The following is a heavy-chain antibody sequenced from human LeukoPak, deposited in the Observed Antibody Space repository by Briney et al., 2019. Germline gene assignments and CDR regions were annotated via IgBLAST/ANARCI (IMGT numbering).Heavy chain of an antibody. V-gene: IGHV3-30*02. CDR2: IMYDGSIK. J-gene: IGHJ5*02. CDR3: VKESLEGDT. CDR1: GLTLSNHG. D-gene: IGHD1-1*01. Sequence: GGSLRLSCTTSGLTLSNHGMHWVRQAPGKGLDWVAFIMYDGSIKFYADSVLGRFTISRDNSKNTLDLQMNSLRTEDTAVYYCVKESLEGDTWGQGTLVTVSS.